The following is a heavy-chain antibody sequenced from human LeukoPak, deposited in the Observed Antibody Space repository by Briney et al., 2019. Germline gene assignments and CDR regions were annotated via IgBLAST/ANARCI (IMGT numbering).Heavy chain of an antibody. J-gene: IGHJ4*02. CDR2: IKGKTDGGTT. CDR3: TTIKPAALYYFDY. V-gene: IGHV3-15*01. CDR1: GFTFSNYW. Sequence: TGGSLRLSCAASGFTFSNYWMSWVRQAPGKGLEWVGRIKGKTDGGTTDYAAPVKGRFTISRDDSKNTLYLEMNSLKTEDTAVYSCTTIKPAALYYFDYWGQGTLVTVSS. D-gene: IGHD6-25*01.